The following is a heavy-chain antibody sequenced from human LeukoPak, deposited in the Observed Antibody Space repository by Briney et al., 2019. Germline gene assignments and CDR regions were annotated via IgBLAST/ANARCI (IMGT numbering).Heavy chain of an antibody. D-gene: IGHD3-10*01. CDR2: IYYSGST. V-gene: IGHV4-59*01. Sequence: SETLSLTCTVSGGSISSYYWSWIRQPPGKGLEWIGYIYYSGSTNYNPSLKSRVTISVDTSKNQFSLKLSSVTAADTAVYYCARNYYGSGSYYNGPNLDAFDIWGQGTMVTVSS. J-gene: IGHJ3*02. CDR3: ARNYYGSGSYYNGPNLDAFDI. CDR1: GGSISSYY.